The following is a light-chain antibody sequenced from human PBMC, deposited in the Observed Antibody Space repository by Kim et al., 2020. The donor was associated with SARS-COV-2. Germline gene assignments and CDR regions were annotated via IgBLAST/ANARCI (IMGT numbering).Light chain of an antibody. CDR1: SSNIAKNS. CDR2: ANK. Sequence: GQRVTISCSRRSSNIAKNSVRWYKQLPGSAPVLLIYANKRRPSGVPDPCSASKAGASASLATSGLRSEDAAYYYCAVWDDSLSGWVFGAGTQLTVL. J-gene: IGLJ3*02. CDR3: AVWDDSLSGWV. V-gene: IGLV1-47*01.